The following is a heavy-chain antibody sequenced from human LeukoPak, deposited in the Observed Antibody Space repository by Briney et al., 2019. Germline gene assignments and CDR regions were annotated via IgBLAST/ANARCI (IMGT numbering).Heavy chain of an antibody. V-gene: IGHV3-33*01. CDR1: GFTFSSYG. CDR3: ARGEWELQGGDNWFDP. CDR2: IWYDGSNK. Sequence: GRSLRLSCAASGFTFSSYGMHWVRQAPGKGLEWVAVIWYDGSNKYYADSVKGRFTISRDNSKNSLYLQMNSLRAEDTAVYYCARGEWELQGGDNWFDPWGQGTLVTVSS. D-gene: IGHD1-26*01. J-gene: IGHJ5*02.